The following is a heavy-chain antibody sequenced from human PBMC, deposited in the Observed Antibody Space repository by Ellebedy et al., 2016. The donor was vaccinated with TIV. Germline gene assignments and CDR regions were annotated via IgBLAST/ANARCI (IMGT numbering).Heavy chain of an antibody. CDR3: AHGGGAFDI. J-gene: IGHJ3*02. CDR1: GFNFSSYG. CDR2: ISGIAGTP. V-gene: IGHV3-23*01. D-gene: IGHD3-10*01. Sequence: GESLKISCAASGFNFSSYGMSWVRQAPGKGLEWVSAISGIAGTPYYADSVKGRFTMSRDISKNTLNLQMSGLRVEDTAVYYCAHGGGAFDIWGRGTMVTVSS.